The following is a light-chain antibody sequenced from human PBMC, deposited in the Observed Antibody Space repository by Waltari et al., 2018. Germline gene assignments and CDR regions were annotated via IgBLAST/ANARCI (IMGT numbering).Light chain of an antibody. CDR2: KAS. J-gene: IGKJ1*01. V-gene: IGKV1-5*03. CDR3: QQYEAFPVT. CDR1: QSVNRW. Sequence: DIQMTQSPSPLSASVGDRVTIPCRASQSVNRWLAWYQQKPGKAHKLLISKASALQNGVAPRFSGGGSGTEFTLTISNLQPDDSSTYYCQQYEAFPVTFGHGTKVEIK.